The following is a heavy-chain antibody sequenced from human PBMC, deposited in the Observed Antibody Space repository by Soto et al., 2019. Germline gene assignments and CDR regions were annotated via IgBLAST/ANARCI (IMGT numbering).Heavy chain of an antibody. CDR2: ISWDDDK. CDR3: ARLTRGVYDFDRLWEKFDY. J-gene: IGHJ4*02. V-gene: IGHV2-5*02. CDR1: GFSLSTNGMG. D-gene: IGHD5-12*01. Sequence: QITVKESGLTLVKPTETLTLTCTFSGFSLSTNGMGVGWIRQPPGKALEWLALISWDDDKRYSPSLRSRLTNIKDTSKHQMDLKMTNMDPVDTDTYYCARLTRGVYDFDRLWEKFDYWGQGTLVTVSS.